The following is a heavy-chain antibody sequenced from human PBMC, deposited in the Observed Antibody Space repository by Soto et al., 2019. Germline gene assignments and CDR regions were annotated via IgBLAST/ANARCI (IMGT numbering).Heavy chain of an antibody. D-gene: IGHD6-13*01. CDR2: IDPSDSYT. CDR3: AGGIAAADHYYYYYGMDV. Sequence: GESLKISCKGSGYSFTSYWISWVRQMPGKGLEWMGRIDPSDSYTNYSPSFQGHVTISADKSISTAYLQRSSLKASDTAMYYCAGGIAAADHYYYYYGMDVWGQGTTVTVSS. CDR1: GYSFTSYW. V-gene: IGHV5-10-1*01. J-gene: IGHJ6*02.